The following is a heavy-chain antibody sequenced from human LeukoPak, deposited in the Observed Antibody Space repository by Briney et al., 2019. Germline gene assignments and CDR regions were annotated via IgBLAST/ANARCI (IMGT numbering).Heavy chain of an antibody. CDR2: ISGSGGST. J-gene: IGHJ4*02. CDR1: GFTFSNYA. D-gene: IGHD3-10*01. V-gene: IGHV3-23*01. Sequence: GGSLRLSCAASGFTFSNYAMSWVRQAPGMGLEWLSAISGSGGSTYYADSVKGRFTVSRDNSKNTLYLQMNSLRAEDTAVYYCAKDERFGEFPLGTFDCWGQGTLVTVSS. CDR3: AKDERFGEFPLGTFDC.